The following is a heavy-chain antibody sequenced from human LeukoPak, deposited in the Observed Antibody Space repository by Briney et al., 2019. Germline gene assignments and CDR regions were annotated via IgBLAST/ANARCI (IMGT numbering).Heavy chain of an antibody. J-gene: IGHJ4*02. V-gene: IGHV3-30*18. CDR1: GFTFSSYG. CDR3: AKVGLPYYYDSSGYYHDY. Sequence: GRSLRLSCAASGFTFSSYGMHWVRQAPGKGLEWVAVISYDGSNKYYADPVKGRFTISRDNSKNTLYLQMNSLRAEDTAVYYCAKVGLPYYYDSSGYYHDYWGQGTLVTVSS. D-gene: IGHD3-22*01. CDR2: ISYDGSNK.